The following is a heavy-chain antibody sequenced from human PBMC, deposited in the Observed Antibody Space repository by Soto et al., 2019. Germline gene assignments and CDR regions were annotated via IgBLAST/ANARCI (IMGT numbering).Heavy chain of an antibody. CDR2: ISDYNGNT. CDR3: ARGALDFDY. V-gene: IGHV1-18*01. Sequence: ASVPVSCKACRYTFSSYAMTWVRQAPGQGLEWNGWISDYNGNTKNAQKLQGRVTLTTDTSTTTAYMELRSLRSDDTAVYYCARGALDFDYWGQGTLVTVSS. CDR1: RYTFSSYA. J-gene: IGHJ4*02. D-gene: IGHD3-16*01.